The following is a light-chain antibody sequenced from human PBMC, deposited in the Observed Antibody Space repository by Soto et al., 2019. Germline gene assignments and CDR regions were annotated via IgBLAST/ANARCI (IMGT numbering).Light chain of an antibody. Sequence: SSELTQPPSVSVAPGQTARITCGGTNIGSKSVHWYQQKPGQAPVLVVYDDSDRPSGIPERFSGSNSGNTATLTISRVEAGDEADYYCQVWDSSSFWVFGGGTKLTVL. J-gene: IGLJ3*02. CDR2: DDS. CDR1: NIGSKS. CDR3: QVWDSSSFWV. V-gene: IGLV3-21*02.